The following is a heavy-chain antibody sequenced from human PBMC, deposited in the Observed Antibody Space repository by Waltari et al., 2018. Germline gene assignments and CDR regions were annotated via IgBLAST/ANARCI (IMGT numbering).Heavy chain of an antibody. CDR2: MNPTSGNT. CDR1: GYTFTSYD. J-gene: IGHJ3*02. CDR3: ARGLLRHYDFWSGSGRHAFDI. V-gene: IGHV1-8*03. Sequence: QVQLVQSGAEVKKPGASVKVSCKASGYTFTSYDINWVRHATRQRLEWMGWMNPTSGNTGYAQKFQGRVTITRNTSISTAYMELSSLRSEDTAVYYCARGLLRHYDFWSGSGRHAFDIWGQGTMVTVSS. D-gene: IGHD3-3*01.